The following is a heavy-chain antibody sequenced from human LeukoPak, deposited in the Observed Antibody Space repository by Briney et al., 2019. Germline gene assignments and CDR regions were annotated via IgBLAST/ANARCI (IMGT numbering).Heavy chain of an antibody. J-gene: IGHJ4*02. CDR3: ARRGSIVGATRPFDY. D-gene: IGHD1-26*01. V-gene: IGHV4-39*01. CDR1: GGSISSSSYY. CDR2: IYYSGST. Sequence: SETLSLTCTVSGGSISSSSYYWGWIRQPPGKGLEWIGSIYYSGSTYYNPSLKSRVTISVDTSKNQFSLKLSPVTAADMAVYYCARRGSIVGATRPFDYWGQGTLVTVSS.